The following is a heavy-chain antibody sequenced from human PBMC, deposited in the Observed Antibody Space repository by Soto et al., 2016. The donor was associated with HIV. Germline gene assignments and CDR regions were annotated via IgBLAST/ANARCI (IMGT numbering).Heavy chain of an antibody. D-gene: IGHD3-22*01. CDR1: GFSFSNYA. J-gene: IGHJ2*01. CDR2: ISGSGSST. CDR3: AKKGWMIAKDRNWYFDL. Sequence: EVQLLESGGALVQPGGSLGLSCAASGFSFSNYAMSWVRQAPGKGLQWVSGISGSGSSTYYADSVKGRFTISRDNSKNTLYLQMKSLRAEDTAVYYCAKKGWMIAKDRNWYFDLWGRGTWSLSPQ. V-gene: IGHV3-23*01.